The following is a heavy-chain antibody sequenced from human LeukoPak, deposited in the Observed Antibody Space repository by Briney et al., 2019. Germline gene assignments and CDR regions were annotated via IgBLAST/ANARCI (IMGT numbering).Heavy chain of an antibody. J-gene: IGHJ6*02. Sequence: ASVTVSCKASGYTFTSYDINWVRQAPGQGLEWMGWMNPNSGNTGYAQKFQGRVTMTRNTSISTAYMELSSLRSEDTAVYYCARSRYCSSTSCLHYYYYGMDVWGQGTTVTVSS. CDR1: GYTFTSYD. CDR2: MNPNSGNT. V-gene: IGHV1-8*01. CDR3: ARSRYCSSTSCLHYYYYGMDV. D-gene: IGHD2-2*01.